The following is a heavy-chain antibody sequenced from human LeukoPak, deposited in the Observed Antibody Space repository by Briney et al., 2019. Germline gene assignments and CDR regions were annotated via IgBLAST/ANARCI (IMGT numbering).Heavy chain of an antibody. D-gene: IGHD3-10*01. V-gene: IGHV3-7*03. CDR3: SRVVYGSGSYRYYYYYMDV. Sequence: GGSLRLSCAASGFTFRSYWMSWVRQAPGKGLEWVANIKQDGSEKYYVDSVKGRFTISRDNAKNSLYLQMNSLRAEDTALYHCSRVVYGSGSYRYYYYYMDVWGKGTTVTISS. J-gene: IGHJ6*03. CDR2: IKQDGSEK. CDR1: GFTFRSYW.